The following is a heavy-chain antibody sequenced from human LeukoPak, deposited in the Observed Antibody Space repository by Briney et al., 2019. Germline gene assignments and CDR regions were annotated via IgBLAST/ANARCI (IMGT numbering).Heavy chain of an antibody. Sequence: GGSLRLSCAASGFTFSDYWMTWVRQAPGKGLEWVANIKQDGSVKNYVDSVKGRFTISRDNAKNSLYLQMNSLRAEDTAVYYCARDSDFWSGYDYWGQGTLVTVSS. V-gene: IGHV3-7*01. J-gene: IGHJ4*02. CDR2: IKQDGSVK. D-gene: IGHD3-3*01. CDR3: ARDSDFWSGYDY. CDR1: GFTFSDYW.